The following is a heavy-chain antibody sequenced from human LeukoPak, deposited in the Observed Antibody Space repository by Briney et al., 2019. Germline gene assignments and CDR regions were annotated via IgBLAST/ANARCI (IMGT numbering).Heavy chain of an antibody. V-gene: IGHV4-4*07. CDR1: GVSISNYY. Sequence: SETLSLTCTVSGVSISNYYWSWIRQPAGKGLEWIGRIHTSGSTNYNPSLESRVTVSVDTSQNQFSLKLSSVTAADTAVYYCARVGMVGGFNWFDPWGQGTLVTVSS. CDR2: IHTSGST. J-gene: IGHJ5*02. CDR3: ARVGMVGGFNWFDP. D-gene: IGHD3-10*01.